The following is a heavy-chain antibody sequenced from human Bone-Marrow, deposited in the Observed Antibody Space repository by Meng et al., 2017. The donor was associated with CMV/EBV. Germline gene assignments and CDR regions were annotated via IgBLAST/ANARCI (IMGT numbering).Heavy chain of an antibody. CDR3: ARGGYSNYYFAD. CDR1: GGSISSSSYY. CDR2: IYYSGST. D-gene: IGHD4-11*01. V-gene: IGHV4-39*07. Sequence: SETLSLTCTVSGGSISSSSYYWGWIRQPPGKGLEWIGSIYYSGSTYYNPSLKSRVTISVDTSKNQFSLKLSSVTAADTAVYYCARGGYSNYYFADWGQGTRVTCYS. J-gene: IGHJ4*02.